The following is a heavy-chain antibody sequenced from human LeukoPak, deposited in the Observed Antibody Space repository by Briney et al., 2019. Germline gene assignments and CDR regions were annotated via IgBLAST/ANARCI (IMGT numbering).Heavy chain of an antibody. J-gene: IGHJ5*02. Sequence: SETLSLTCTVSGGSISSSSYYWGWIRQPPGKGLEWIGSIYYSASTYYNPSLKSRVTISVDTSKNQFSLKLSSVTAADTAVYYCARHSTYYYGSGSYYEDWFDPWGQGTLVTVSS. CDR1: GGSISSSSYY. CDR2: IYYSAST. CDR3: ARHSTYYYGSGSYYEDWFDP. D-gene: IGHD3-10*01. V-gene: IGHV4-39*01.